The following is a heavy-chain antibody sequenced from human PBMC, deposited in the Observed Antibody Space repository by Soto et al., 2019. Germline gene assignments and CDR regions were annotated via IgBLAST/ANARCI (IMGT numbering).Heavy chain of an antibody. Sequence: GESLKISCKDSGYSFTTYWIGWVRQMPGKGLEWMGIIHPADSDTRYSPSFQGQVTISADKSISTAYLQWSSLKASDTAMYYCGSYSSGYYYPDYWGQGTLVTVSS. V-gene: IGHV5-51*01. CDR3: GSYSSGYYYPDY. D-gene: IGHD3-22*01. J-gene: IGHJ4*02. CDR1: GYSFTTYW. CDR2: IHPADSDT.